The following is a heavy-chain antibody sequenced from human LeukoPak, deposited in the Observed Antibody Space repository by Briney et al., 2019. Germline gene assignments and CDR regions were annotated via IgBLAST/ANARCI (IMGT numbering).Heavy chain of an antibody. CDR1: GFTFSRYA. D-gene: IGHD5-12*01. CDR2: FSGSGDST. V-gene: IGHV3-23*01. J-gene: IGHJ4*02. CDR3: AKAGSLATPTPYYFDY. Sequence: GGSLRLSCAASGFTFSRYAMSWVRQAPGKGLEWVSTFSGSGDSTYYADSVKGRFTISRDNSKNTLYLQMNSPRAEDTAVYYCAKAGSLATPTPYYFDYWGQGTLVTVSS.